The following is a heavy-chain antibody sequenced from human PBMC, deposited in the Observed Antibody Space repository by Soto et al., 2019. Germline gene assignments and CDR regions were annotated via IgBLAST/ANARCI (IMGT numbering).Heavy chain of an antibody. CDR3: ARRGYGPGFPYYYGMDV. J-gene: IGHJ6*02. CDR2: IYYSGST. Sequence: TSETLSLSCSVSSASMNSYYWIWIRQPPGKGLEWIGYIYYSGSTNYNPSLKSRVTMSVDTPKNQFSLKLSSVTAADTAVYYCARRGYGPGFPYYYGMDVWGQGTTVTVS. V-gene: IGHV4-59*01. D-gene: IGHD3-10*01. CDR1: SASMNSYY.